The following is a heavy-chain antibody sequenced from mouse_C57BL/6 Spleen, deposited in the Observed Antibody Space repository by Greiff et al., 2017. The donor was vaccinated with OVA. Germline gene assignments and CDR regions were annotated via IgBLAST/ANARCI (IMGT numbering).Heavy chain of an antibody. D-gene: IGHD1-1*01. CDR3: ARFTTVVDDAMDY. V-gene: IGHV1-4*01. J-gene: IGHJ4*01. CDR2: INPSSGYT. CDR1: GYTFTSYT. Sequence: QVQLKQSGAELARPGASVKMSCKASGYTFTSYTMHWVKQRPGQGLEWIGYINPSSGYTKYNQKFKDKATLTADKSSSTAYMQLSSLTSEDSAVYYCARFTTVVDDAMDYWGQGTSVTVSS.